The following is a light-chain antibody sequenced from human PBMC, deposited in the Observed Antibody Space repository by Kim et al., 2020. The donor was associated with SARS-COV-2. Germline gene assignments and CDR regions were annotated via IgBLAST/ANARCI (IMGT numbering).Light chain of an antibody. CDR1: AGAVTSGSY. CDR3: LLYYGGTRV. Sequence: QAVVTQEPSLTVSPGGTVTLTCTSSAGAVTSGSYPNWFQQKPGQAPRTLISTTSNKHSWTPARFSGSLLGGKPALTLSGVQPEDEAEYFCLLYYGGTRVFGTGTKVTVL. J-gene: IGLJ1*01. V-gene: IGLV7-43*01. CDR2: TTS.